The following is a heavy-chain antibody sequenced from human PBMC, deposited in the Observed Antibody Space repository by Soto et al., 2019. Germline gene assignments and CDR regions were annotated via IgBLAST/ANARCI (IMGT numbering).Heavy chain of an antibody. CDR1: GFTFNDYQ. D-gene: IGHD1-26*01. J-gene: IGHJ4*02. CDR2: ISSTGSYA. V-gene: IGHV3-11*05. CDR3: ARIVGLRLNDY. Sequence: QVQLVESGGGLVKPGGSLRLSCAVSGFTFNDYQMTWFRQAPGKGLEWVSRISSTGSYADYADSVKGRFTVSRDNANNTVYLQMDSLRDEDTAVYFCARIVGLRLNDYWGQATLVIVSS.